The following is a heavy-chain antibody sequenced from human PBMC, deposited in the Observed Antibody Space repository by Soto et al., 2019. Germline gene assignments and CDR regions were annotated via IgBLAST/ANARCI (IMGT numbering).Heavy chain of an antibody. J-gene: IGHJ6*02. CDR1: GFTFSSYA. V-gene: IGHV3-23*01. CDR3: ANHMSVDCYSGMDV. D-gene: IGHD2-21*02. Sequence: EVQLLESGGGLVQPGGSLRLSCAASGFTFSSYAMSWVRQAPGKGLEWVSAISGSGGSTYYADSVKGRFTISRDNSKNKLYLQMNSLRAEDTAVYYCANHMSVDCYSGMDVWGQGTTVTVSS. CDR2: ISGSGGST.